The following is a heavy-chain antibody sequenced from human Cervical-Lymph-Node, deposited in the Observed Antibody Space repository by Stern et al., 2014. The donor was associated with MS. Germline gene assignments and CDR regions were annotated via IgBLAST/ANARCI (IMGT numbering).Heavy chain of an antibody. CDR2: IIPFLNTA. Sequence: MQLVESGAEVKKPGSSVKVSCKASGGTFTTHPITWWRQAPGQGLEWMGGIIPFLNTANYAQKFQGRITITADKSTGTTYMEISSLRFDDTAVYYCASSLVVSGHWGQGTLVIVS. CDR3: ASSLVVSGH. CDR1: GGTFTTHP. D-gene: IGHD2-8*02. J-gene: IGHJ4*02. V-gene: IGHV1-69*06.